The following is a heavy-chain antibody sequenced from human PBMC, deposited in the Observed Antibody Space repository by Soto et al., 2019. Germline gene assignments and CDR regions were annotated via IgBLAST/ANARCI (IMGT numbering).Heavy chain of an antibody. CDR2: VNWNGVTT. CDR3: VKGLNCGGNTGSECDI. V-gene: IGHV3-9*01. CDR1: GFTFNDYA. J-gene: IGHJ3*02. Sequence: EVQLVESGGDLVQPGKSLRLSCAASGFTFNDYAMHWVRQPPGKGLEWVSSVNWNGVTTRYAGSLKGRFRISRDNAQNSLFLEMNSLSPDDRALSYCVKGLNCGGNTGSECDIWGQGTMVTVSS. D-gene: IGHD2-15*01.